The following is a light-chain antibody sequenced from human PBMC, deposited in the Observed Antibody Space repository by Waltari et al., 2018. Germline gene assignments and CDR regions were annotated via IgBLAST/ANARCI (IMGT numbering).Light chain of an antibody. CDR1: GSNIGAGYD. Sequence: QSVLTQPPSVSGAPGQRVTIPCTGSGSNIGAGYDVPCYQQLPRAAPKLLIYGSSTRPLGVPDRFFGSTSGTSASLAITGLQAEDEADYYCQSYDTSLSVVFGGGTKLTVL. V-gene: IGLV1-40*01. CDR2: GSS. CDR3: QSYDTSLSVV. J-gene: IGLJ3*02.